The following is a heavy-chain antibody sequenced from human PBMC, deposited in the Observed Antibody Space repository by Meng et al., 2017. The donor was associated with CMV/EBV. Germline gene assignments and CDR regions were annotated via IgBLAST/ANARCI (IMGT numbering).Heavy chain of an antibody. CDR1: GFTFDDYT. CDR3: AKGLGGSSSTYYYYGMDV. D-gene: IGHD6-6*01. J-gene: IGHJ6*02. CDR2: INWDGGST. Sequence: GGSLRLSCAASGFTFDDYTMHWVRQAPGKGLEWVSLINWDGGSTYYADSVNGRFTISRDNSKNSLYLQMNGLRTEDTALYYCAKGLGGSSSTYYYYGMDVWGQGTTVTVSS. V-gene: IGHV3-43*01.